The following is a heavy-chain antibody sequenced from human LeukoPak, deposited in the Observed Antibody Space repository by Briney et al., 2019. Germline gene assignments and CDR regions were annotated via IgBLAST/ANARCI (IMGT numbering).Heavy chain of an antibody. CDR1: GYTFTNFP. D-gene: IGHD3-10*01. CDR2: INAGNGDT. CDR3: ARDRAGQLDY. Sequence: ASVTVSFTASGYTFTNFPTYWVRQAPGQRLEWMGWINAGNGDTKYSQKFQGRVTITRDTSASTAFMELSSLRSEDTAVYYCARDRAGQLDYWGQGTLVSVSS. J-gene: IGHJ4*02. V-gene: IGHV1-3*01.